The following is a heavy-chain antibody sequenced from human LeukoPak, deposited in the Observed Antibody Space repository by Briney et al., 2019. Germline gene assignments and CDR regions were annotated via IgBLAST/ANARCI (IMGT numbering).Heavy chain of an antibody. CDR2: TYYRSKWYN. V-gene: IGHV6-1*01. Sequence: SQTLSLTCAISGDSVPSNSAAWNWIRQAPSRGLEWLGRTYYRSKWYNDYAVSVKSRITISPATSKNQFSLQLNSVTPEDTAVYYCARAGTNYYYYGMDVWGQGTTVTVSS. CDR1: GDSVPSNSAA. J-gene: IGHJ6*02. D-gene: IGHD3/OR15-3a*01. CDR3: ARAGTNYYYYGMDV.